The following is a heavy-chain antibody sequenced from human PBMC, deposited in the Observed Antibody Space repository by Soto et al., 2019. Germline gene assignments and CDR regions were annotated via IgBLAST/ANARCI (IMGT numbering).Heavy chain of an antibody. D-gene: IGHD3-10*01. CDR2: ISTHNGDT. CDR3: ARWAITMPRGGHKNNGMDV. CDR1: GFTFTSFG. J-gene: IGHJ6*02. V-gene: IGHV1-18*04. Sequence: QVQLMQSGAEVKKPGASVKVSCTASGFTFTSFGISWIRQAPGQGLEWMGWISTHNGDTNYAQELQGRVTMTTDTSTSTAYMELGSLRSDDTAVYYCARWAITMPRGGHKNNGMDVWGQGTTVTVSS.